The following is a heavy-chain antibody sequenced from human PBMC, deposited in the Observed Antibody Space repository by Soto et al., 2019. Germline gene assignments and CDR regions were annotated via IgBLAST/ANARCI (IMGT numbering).Heavy chain of an antibody. J-gene: IGHJ5*02. CDR1: GGSFSEYD. D-gene: IGHD2-8*02. CDR2: IHHNGRV. CDR3: ARGRGYCAGGDCLNWLDP. Sequence: SETRCLTRAVDGGSFSEYDWSGSRQPPGKGLEWIGEIHHNGRVNYNPSLKSRASISVDTPKNECSLKLNSVTAADTAVYYCARGRGYCAGGDCLNWLDPWGQGTLVTVS. V-gene: IGHV4-34*01.